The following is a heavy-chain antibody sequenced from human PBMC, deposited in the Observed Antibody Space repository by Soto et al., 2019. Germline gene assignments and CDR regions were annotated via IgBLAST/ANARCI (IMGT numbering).Heavy chain of an antibody. Sequence: TSETLSLTCTVSGGSVSSGSYYWSWIRQPPGKGLEWIGYIYYSGSTNYNPSLKSRVTISVDTSKNQFSLKLSSVTAADTAVYYCARDGADYGMDVWGQGTTVTVSS. V-gene: IGHV4-61*01. CDR2: IYYSGST. CDR1: GGSVSSGSYY. J-gene: IGHJ6*02. CDR3: ARDGADYGMDV.